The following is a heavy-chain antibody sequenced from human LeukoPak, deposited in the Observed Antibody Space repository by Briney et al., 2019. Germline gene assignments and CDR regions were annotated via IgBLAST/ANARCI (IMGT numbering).Heavy chain of an antibody. CDR1: GFTFSSYA. V-gene: IGHV3-30-3*01. Sequence: GRSLRLSCAASGFTFSSYAMHWVRQAPGKGLEWVAVISYDGSNKYYADSVKGRFTISRDNSKNTLYLQMNSLRVEDTAVYYCARGLGVTDYFDYWGQGTLVTVSS. J-gene: IGHJ4*02. CDR2: ISYDGSNK. D-gene: IGHD2-21*02. CDR3: ARGLGVTDYFDY.